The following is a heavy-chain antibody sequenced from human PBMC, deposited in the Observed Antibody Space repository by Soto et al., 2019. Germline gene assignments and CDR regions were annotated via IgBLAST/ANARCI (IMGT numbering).Heavy chain of an antibody. CDR2: IYYSGST. CDR1: GGSISSSSYY. CDR3: ARHETYSSGWYSSDYYYGMDV. V-gene: IGHV4-39*01. Sequence: PSETLCLTCTVSGGSISSSSYYWGWIRQPPGKGLEWIGSIYYSGSTYYNPSLKSRVTISVDTSKNQFSLKLSSVTAADTAVYYCARHETYSSGWYSSDYYYGMDVWGQGTTVTVSS. D-gene: IGHD6-19*01. J-gene: IGHJ6*02.